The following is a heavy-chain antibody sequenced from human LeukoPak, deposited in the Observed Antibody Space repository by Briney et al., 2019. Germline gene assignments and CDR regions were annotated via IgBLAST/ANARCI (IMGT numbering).Heavy chain of an antibody. CDR1: GFIFSNYA. J-gene: IGHJ6*03. CDR2: IRYDGGNT. V-gene: IGHV3-30*02. D-gene: IGHD6-19*01. CDR3: ARGSIAVAGTYYYYYMDV. Sequence: GGSLRLSCAASGFIFSNYAMQWVRQAPGMGLEWVAFIRYDGGNTYYADSVKGRFTISRDNSKNTMYLQMNSLNAEDTAVYYCARGSIAVAGTYYYYYMDVWGKGTTVTVSS.